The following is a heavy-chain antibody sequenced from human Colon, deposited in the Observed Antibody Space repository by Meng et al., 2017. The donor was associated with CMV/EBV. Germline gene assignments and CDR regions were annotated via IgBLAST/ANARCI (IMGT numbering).Heavy chain of an antibody. CDR3: AAVRGVCGKTSSCYPEN. CDR2: TGHSANT. J-gene: IGHJ4*02. CDR1: SVNTYCW. D-gene: IGHD3-22*01. V-gene: IGHV4-4*02. Sequence: SVNTYCWWAWVRQSLEKGLEWMGETGHSANTNYNPSLKSRVTISVDVRENQFSPKVTSVPAADTAVYYCAAVRGVCGKTSSCYPENWGQGTLVTVSS.